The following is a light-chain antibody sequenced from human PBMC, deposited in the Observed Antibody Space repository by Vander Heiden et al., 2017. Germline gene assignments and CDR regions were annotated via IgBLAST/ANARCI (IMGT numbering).Light chain of an antibody. V-gene: IGKV1-39*01. CDR1: QRISSY. CDR3: QQNYSTSWT. J-gene: IGKJ1*01. Sequence: IQMTQSPSSLSASVGDRVTITCRASQRISSYLNWYQQKPGKAPKLLIYAASSLESGVPSRFSGSGSGTDFTLTISSLQPEDFATYYCQQNYSTSWTFGQGTKVEIK. CDR2: AAS.